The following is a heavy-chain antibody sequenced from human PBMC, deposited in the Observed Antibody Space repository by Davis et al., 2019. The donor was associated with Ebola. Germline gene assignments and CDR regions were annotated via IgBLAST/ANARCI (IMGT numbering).Heavy chain of an antibody. Sequence: GGSLRLSCAASGFTFSKYAMSWVRQAPGKGLEWVAFIRYDGSNKNYADSVKGRFTISRDNSKNTLYLQMNSLRGEDTALYYCARDVYWGQGILVTVSS. CDR2: IRYDGSNK. J-gene: IGHJ4*02. CDR1: GFTFSKYA. CDR3: ARDVY. V-gene: IGHV3-30*02.